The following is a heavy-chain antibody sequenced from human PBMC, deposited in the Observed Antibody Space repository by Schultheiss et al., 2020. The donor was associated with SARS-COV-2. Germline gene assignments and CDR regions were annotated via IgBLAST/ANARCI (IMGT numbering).Heavy chain of an antibody. J-gene: IGHJ4*02. V-gene: IGHV3-74*01. CDR2: INSDGSST. Sequence: GESLKISCAASGFTFSSYWMHWVRQAPGKGLVWVSRINSDGSSTSYADSVKGRFTISRDNAKNTLYLQMNSLRAEDTAVYYCAKAIGFWFLLGYWGQGTLVTVSS. CDR3: AKAIGFWFLLGY. D-gene: IGHD3-9*01. CDR1: GFTFSSYW.